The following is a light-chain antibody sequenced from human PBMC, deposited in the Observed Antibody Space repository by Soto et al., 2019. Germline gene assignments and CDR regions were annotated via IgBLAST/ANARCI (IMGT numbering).Light chain of an antibody. CDR2: DVS. Sequence: QSALTQPASVSGSPGQSITISCTGTSSDVGGYNYVSWYQSHPGEAPKLIIYDVSNRPSGVSDRFSGSKSGNTASLTISGLQAEDEADYYCSSYTSSISYVFGTGTNLTVL. CDR3: SSYTSSISYV. J-gene: IGLJ1*01. CDR1: SSDVGGYNY. V-gene: IGLV2-14*03.